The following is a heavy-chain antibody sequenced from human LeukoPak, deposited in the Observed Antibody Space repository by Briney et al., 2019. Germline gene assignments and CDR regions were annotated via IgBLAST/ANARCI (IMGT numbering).Heavy chain of an antibody. V-gene: IGHV5-51*01. CDR3: ARQSRITIFGVDYYYMDV. D-gene: IGHD3-3*01. CDR2: IYPGDSDT. J-gene: IGHJ6*03. CDR1: GYSFATYW. Sequence: TGESLKISCKGSGYSFATYWIGWVRQMPGKGLEWMGVIYPGDSDTRYSPSFQGQVTISADKSISTAYLQWSSLKASDTAMYYCARQSRITIFGVDYYYMDVWGKGTTVTVSS.